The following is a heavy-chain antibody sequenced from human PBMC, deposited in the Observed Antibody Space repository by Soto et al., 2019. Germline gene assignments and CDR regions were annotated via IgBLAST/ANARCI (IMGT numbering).Heavy chain of an antibody. D-gene: IGHD3-3*01. V-gene: IGHV3-64*01. CDR3: ARVRNDFWSGYRKQNYYYYMDV. Sequence: AGSLRLSCAASGFTFSSYAMHWVRQAPGKGLEYVSAISSNGGSTYYANSVKGRFTISRDNSKNTLYLQMGSLRAEDMAVYYCARVRNDFWSGYRKQNYYYYMDVWGKGTTVTVSS. CDR2: ISSNGGST. CDR1: GFTFSSYA. J-gene: IGHJ6*03.